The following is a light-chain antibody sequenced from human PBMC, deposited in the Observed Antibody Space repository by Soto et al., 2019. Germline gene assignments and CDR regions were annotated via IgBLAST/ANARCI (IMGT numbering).Light chain of an antibody. V-gene: IGKV3-15*01. Sequence: EIVMTQSPDTLSVSPGERATLSCRASQSIGSELAWYQQKPGQSPRLVIHGASSRATGVPARFSGSGSGTEFTLTISGLQSEDFAVYYCQQYDNWPRTFGQGTKVEIK. CDR3: QQYDNWPRT. CDR1: QSIGSE. CDR2: GAS. J-gene: IGKJ1*01.